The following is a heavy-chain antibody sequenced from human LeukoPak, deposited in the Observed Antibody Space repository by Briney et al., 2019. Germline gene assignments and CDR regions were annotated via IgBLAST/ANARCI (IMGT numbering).Heavy chain of an antibody. Sequence: PSETLSLTCSVSGGSIRSGDHHWAWVRQPPGKGLEFIGSLDESGRPYYNRPLKSRVSISGDTSGKQFSLNLTSVTAADTAVYFCARDPGGYPFFMDVWGRGTTVIVSS. CDR3: ARDPGGYPFFMDV. CDR2: LDESGRP. V-gene: IGHV4-39*07. J-gene: IGHJ6*03. D-gene: IGHD2-15*01. CDR1: GGSIRSGDHH.